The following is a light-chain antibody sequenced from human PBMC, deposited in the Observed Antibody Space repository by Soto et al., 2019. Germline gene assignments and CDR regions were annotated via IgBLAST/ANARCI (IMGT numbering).Light chain of an antibody. CDR1: QGISNY. CDR2: GAS. J-gene: IGKJ1*01. V-gene: IGKV1-27*01. Sequence: DIQMTQSPSSLSASVGDRVTITCRASQGISNYLVWYQQKPGKLPKVLIYGASTLQSGVPSRFSGSGSGTDFTLTIRGLQPEDVATYYCQKYNSAPWTFGQGTKVEIK. CDR3: QKYNSAPWT.